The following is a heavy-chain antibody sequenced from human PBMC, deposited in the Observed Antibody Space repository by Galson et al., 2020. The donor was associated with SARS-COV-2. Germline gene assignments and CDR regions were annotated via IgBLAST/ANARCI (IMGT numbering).Heavy chain of an antibody. D-gene: IGHD5-12*01. V-gene: IGHV3-15*01. CDR1: GFTFSNAW. CDR2: IKSKTDGGTT. J-gene: IGHJ6*03. CDR3: TTGPTINSYYYYYYMDV. Sequence: RESLKISCAASGFTFSNAWMSWVRQAPGKGLEWVGRIKSKTDGGTTDYAAPVKGRFTISRDDSKNTLYLQMNSLKTEDTAVYYCTTGPTINSYYYYYYMDVWGKGTTVTVSS.